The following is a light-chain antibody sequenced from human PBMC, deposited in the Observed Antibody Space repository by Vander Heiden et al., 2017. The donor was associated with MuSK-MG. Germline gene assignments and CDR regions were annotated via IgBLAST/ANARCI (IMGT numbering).Light chain of an antibody. CDR3: QAWDSSLYV. CDR2: QDS. V-gene: IGLV3-1*01. CDR1: KLGNKY. J-gene: IGLJ1*01. Sequence: SYELTQPPSVSVSPGQTASITCSGVKLGNKYACWYQQKPGQSPVLVIYQDSKRPSGIPERFSGSNSGNTATLTISGTQAMDEADYYCQAWDSSLYVFGTGTKVTVL.